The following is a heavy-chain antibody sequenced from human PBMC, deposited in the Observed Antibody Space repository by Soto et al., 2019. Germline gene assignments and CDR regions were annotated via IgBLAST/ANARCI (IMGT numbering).Heavy chain of an antibody. CDR2: VSYDGGNK. Sequence: QVQLVESGGGVVQPGKSLRLSCAASGFTFSSYAMHWVRQAPGKGLEWVAIVSYDGGNKYYADSVKGRFTISRDNSKNTMFLQMNSVRPEDTAVYYCAKQRGYCISASGFGYYFYAMDVWGQGTTVAVSS. V-gene: IGHV3-30-3*02. CDR1: GFTFSSYA. CDR3: AKQRGYCISASGFGYYFYAMDV. D-gene: IGHD2-2*01. J-gene: IGHJ6*02.